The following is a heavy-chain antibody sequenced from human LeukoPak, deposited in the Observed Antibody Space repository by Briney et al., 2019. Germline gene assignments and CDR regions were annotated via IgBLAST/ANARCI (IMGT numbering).Heavy chain of an antibody. Sequence: GGSLRLSCAASGFTFSNYNMNWVRQAPGKGLEWVSSISVTSNYIYYADSVKGRFTISRDNAKDSLFLQMNSLGADDTAVYYCARSPYSTFTSNWFDPWGQGTLVTVSS. CDR2: ISVTSNYI. CDR1: GFTFSNYN. V-gene: IGHV3-21*01. CDR3: ARSPYSTFTSNWFDP. J-gene: IGHJ5*02. D-gene: IGHD6-13*01.